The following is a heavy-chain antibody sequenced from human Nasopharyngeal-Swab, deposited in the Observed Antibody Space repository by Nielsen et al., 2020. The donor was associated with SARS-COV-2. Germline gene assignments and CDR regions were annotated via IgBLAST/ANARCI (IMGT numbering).Heavy chain of an antibody. Sequence: VRQAPGKGLEWVSSISSSSSYIYYADSVKGRFTISRDNSKNTLYLQMNSLRAEDTAVYYCAKDGKRRGIAAAGTLYYYYGMDVWGQGTTVTVSS. CDR3: AKDGKRRGIAAAGTLYYYYGMDV. CDR2: ISSSSSYI. V-gene: IGHV3-21*04. J-gene: IGHJ6*02. D-gene: IGHD6-13*01.